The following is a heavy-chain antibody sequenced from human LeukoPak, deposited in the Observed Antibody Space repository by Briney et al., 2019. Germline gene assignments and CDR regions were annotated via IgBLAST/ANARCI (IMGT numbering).Heavy chain of an antibody. CDR2: ISGDGGST. CDR3: ARESQTSGWYDD. J-gene: IGHJ5*02. D-gene: IGHD1-26*01. V-gene: IGHV3-43*02. Sequence: PGGSLRNSCAAPGFFFDNYAIHWVRQAPGKGLEWVSLISGDGGSTFYADSVRGRFTISRDNTRKSLSLQMSSLRSEDTALYYCARESQTSGWYDDCGQGTLVTVSS. CDR1: GFFFDNYA.